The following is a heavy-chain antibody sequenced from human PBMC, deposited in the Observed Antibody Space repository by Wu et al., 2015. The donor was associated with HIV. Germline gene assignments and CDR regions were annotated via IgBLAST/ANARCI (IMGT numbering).Heavy chain of an antibody. CDR2: FTTIFGTA. CDR3: ARDLFSAQIGTDYYYYYYMDV. V-gene: IGHV1-69*12. CDR1: GGTFSSYG. D-gene: IGHD1-1*01. J-gene: IGHJ6*03. Sequence: QVQLVQSGAEVKKPGSSVKVLCKTSGGTFSSYGVSWVRQAPGQGLEWMGGFTTIFGTANYAQKFQDRVTITADESTGTAYMELRSLRSEDTAVYYCARDLFSAQIGTDYYYYYYMDVWGKGTTVTVSS.